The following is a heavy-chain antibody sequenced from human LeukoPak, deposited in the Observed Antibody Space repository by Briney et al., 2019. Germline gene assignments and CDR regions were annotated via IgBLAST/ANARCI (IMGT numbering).Heavy chain of an antibody. D-gene: IGHD2-2*01. CDR1: GGSISSHY. J-gene: IGHJ6*03. CDR2: IYYSGST. V-gene: IGHV4-59*11. Sequence: SETLSLTCTVSGGSISSHYWSWIRQPPGKGLEWIGYIYYSGSTNYNPSLKSRVTISVDTSKNQFSLKLSSVTAADTAVYYCAIVVYCSGTSCYLGYYYMDVWGKGTTVTVSS. CDR3: AIVVYCSGTSCYLGYYYMDV.